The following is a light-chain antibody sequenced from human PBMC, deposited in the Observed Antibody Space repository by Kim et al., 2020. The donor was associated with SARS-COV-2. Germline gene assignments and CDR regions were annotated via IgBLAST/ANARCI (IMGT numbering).Light chain of an antibody. J-gene: IGKJ2*01. CDR2: AAS. Sequence: SASVGDRVTIPCRASQNIDRNLNWYQQRPGKAPNLLIFAASSLQSGVPSRFTGSGSGTDFTLTISSLQPEDFATYYCQESYTIPYTFGQGTKLEI. V-gene: IGKV1-39*01. CDR3: QESYTIPYT. CDR1: QNIDRN.